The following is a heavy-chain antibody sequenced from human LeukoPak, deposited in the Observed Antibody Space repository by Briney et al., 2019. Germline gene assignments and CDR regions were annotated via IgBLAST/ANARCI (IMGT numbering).Heavy chain of an antibody. CDR3: AEDRGGSYVRFDY. V-gene: IGHV3-23*01. Sequence: SGGSLRLSCAASGFTFSSYAMRWVRQAPGKGLEWVSGISGCGGTTYYADSVKGRFTISRDNSKNTLYLQMSSLRAEDTAVYYCAEDRGGSYVRFDYWGQGTLVSVSS. CDR2: ISGCGGTT. CDR1: GFTFSSYA. J-gene: IGHJ4*02. D-gene: IGHD1-26*01.